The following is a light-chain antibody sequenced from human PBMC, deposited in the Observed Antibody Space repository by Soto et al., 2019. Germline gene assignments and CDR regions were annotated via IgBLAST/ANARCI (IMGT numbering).Light chain of an antibody. Sequence: EIVLTQSPGTLSLSPGERATLSCRASQSVSNNYLTWYQQKPGQPPRLLIYGASSRATGIPDRFSGSGSGTDFTLTISRLEAEDFAVYYCQQYGSSPYTFGQGTKLEIK. CDR1: QSVSNNY. J-gene: IGKJ2*01. V-gene: IGKV3-20*01. CDR3: QQYGSSPYT. CDR2: GAS.